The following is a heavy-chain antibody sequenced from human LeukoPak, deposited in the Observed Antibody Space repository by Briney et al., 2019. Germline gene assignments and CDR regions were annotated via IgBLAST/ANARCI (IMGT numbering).Heavy chain of an antibody. CDR3: ARIPSVVPLEYCGGDCSNGGYFDY. D-gene: IGHD2-21*02. Sequence: ASVKVSCKASGYTFTSYYMHWVRQAPGQGLEWMGIINPSGGSTSYAQKFQGRVTMIRDTSTSTVYMELSSLRSEDTAVYYCARIPSVVPLEYCGGDCSNGGYFDYWGQGTLVTVSS. J-gene: IGHJ4*02. CDR1: GYTFTSYY. CDR2: INPSGGST. V-gene: IGHV1-46*01.